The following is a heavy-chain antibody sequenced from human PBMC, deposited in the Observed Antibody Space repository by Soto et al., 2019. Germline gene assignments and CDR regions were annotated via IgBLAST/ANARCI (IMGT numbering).Heavy chain of an antibody. V-gene: IGHV4-59*03. Sequence: TLSLTCPVPGFSISCYFWILLRPSPGKEPEWIGYISYRGITNYNPSLESRVSISLVTSKNQFSLKLDAVTAADTAVYYCARMERSKEGLSVYYFDFWGQGTLVTVAS. D-gene: IGHD1-1*01. J-gene: IGHJ4*02. CDR3: ARMERSKEGLSVYYFDF. CDR1: GFSISCYF. CDR2: ISYRGIT.